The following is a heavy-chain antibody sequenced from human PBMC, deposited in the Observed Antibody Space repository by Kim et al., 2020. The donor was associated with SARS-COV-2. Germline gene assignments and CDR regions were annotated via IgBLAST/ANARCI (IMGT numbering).Heavy chain of an antibody. CDR2: ISGSGYTT. CDR1: GFTFSNYA. D-gene: IGHD3-22*01. Sequence: GGSLRLSCAASGFTFSNYAMSWVRQAPGKGLEWVSAISGSGYTTYYADSVKGRFTISRDNSKTTIYLQMNSLRADDTAVYYCAKDTLYDSTYFDYWGQGT. CDR3: AKDTLYDSTYFDY. V-gene: IGHV3-23*01. J-gene: IGHJ4*02.